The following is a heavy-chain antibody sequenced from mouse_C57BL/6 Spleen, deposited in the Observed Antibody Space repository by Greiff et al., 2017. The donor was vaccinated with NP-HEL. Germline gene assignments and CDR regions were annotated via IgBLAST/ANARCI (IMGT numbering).Heavy chain of an antibody. V-gene: IGHV14-2*01. CDR2: IDPEAGEP. D-gene: IGHD2-3*01. Sequence: VQLKQSGAELVKPGASVKLSCTASGFNIQDYYMHWVKQRTEQGLEWIGRIDPEAGEPKSAPQFQGKATITADTSSNTSYLQLSSLTSEDTAVYYCAREDGYSYVDYWGQGTTLTVSS. CDR1: GFNIQDYY. J-gene: IGHJ2*01. CDR3: AREDGYSYVDY.